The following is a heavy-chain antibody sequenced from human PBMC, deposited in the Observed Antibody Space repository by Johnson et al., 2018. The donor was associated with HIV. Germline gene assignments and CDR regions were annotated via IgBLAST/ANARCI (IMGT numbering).Heavy chain of an antibody. J-gene: IGHJ3*02. V-gene: IGHV3-30-3*02. D-gene: IGHD3-16*01. CDR3: AKCIWGSSLIVVFDM. CDR2: ISYDGSNK. CDR1: GFTFSSYG. Sequence: QVQLVESGGGVVQPGRSLRLSCAASGFTFSSYGMHWVRQAPGKGLQWVAVISYDGSNKDYADSVKGRFTISRDNAKNSLYLQMNSLRAEDTAIYYWAKCIWGSSLIVVFDMWGQGTMVTVCS.